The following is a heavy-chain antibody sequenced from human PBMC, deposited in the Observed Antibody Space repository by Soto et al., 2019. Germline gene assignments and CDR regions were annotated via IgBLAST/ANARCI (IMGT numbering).Heavy chain of an antibody. V-gene: IGHV4-34*01. CDR3: ARGRYYGSVSQPYSYGMDV. D-gene: IGHD3-10*01. J-gene: IGHJ6*02. CDR1: GGSFSGYY. CDR2: INHSGST. Sequence: QVQLQQWGAGLLKPSETLSLTCAVYGGSFSGYYWSWIRQPPGKGLEWIGEINHSGSTNYNPSLKSRVTISVDTSKNQFSLKLSSVTAADTAVYYCARGRYYGSVSQPYSYGMDVWGQGTTVTVSS.